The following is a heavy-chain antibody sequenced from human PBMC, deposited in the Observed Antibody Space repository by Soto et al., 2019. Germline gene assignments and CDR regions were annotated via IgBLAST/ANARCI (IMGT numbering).Heavy chain of an antibody. D-gene: IGHD3-16*01. CDR2: INHVGGT. J-gene: IGHJ5*02. CDR3: VRIRYQLPSSVLWLDP. V-gene: IGHV4-34*01. Sequence: ETLSLTCAVYGGFLSESYWTWIRQPPGKGLEWIGEINHVGGTNYNPSLKSRVTMSVDTSQNQFSLRLISVTAADTAMYFCVRIRYQLPSSVLWLDPWGQGTSVTVSS. CDR1: GGFLSESY.